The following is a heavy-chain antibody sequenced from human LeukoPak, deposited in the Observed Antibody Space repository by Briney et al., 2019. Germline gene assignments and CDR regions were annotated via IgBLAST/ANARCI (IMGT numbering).Heavy chain of an antibody. V-gene: IGHV4-34*01. J-gene: IGHJ4*02. CDR1: GGSFSGYY. D-gene: IGHD3-10*01. CDR3: ARVPHYYFGYGYFDS. Sequence: PSETLSLTXVVYGGSFSGYYWSWIRQPPGKGLEWSGEIDQSGTTNYNPSLKSRVSISVDTSKKQFSLTLTSMTAADTAVYYCARVPHYYFGYGYFDSWGQGTLVTVSS. CDR2: IDQSGTT.